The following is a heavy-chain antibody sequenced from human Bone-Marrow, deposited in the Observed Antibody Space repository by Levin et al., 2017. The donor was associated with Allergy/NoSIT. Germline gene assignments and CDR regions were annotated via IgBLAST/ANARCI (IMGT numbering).Heavy chain of an antibody. CDR3: ARGIIASAGAYDFDY. CDR1: GGSIRTGGYS. CDR2: ISQRGST. D-gene: IGHD6-13*01. V-gene: IGHV4-30-2*01. Sequence: SQTLSLTCTVSGGSIRTGGYSWNWIRQPPGKGLEWIGYISQRGSTDYSSSLKSRVTISLDWSTNQFSLRVNSVTAADTAVYYCARGIIASAGAYDFDYWGQGALVTVSS. J-gene: IGHJ4*02.